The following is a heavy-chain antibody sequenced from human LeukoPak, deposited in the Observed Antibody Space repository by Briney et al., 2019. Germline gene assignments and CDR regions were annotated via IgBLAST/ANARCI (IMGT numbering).Heavy chain of an antibody. J-gene: IGHJ4*02. CDR3: ARDRGYGDLTLDY. CDR2: IYYSGST. Sequence: GSLRLSCTASGFTFGDYAMSWIRQPPGKGLEWIGYIYYSGSTNYNPSLKSRVTISVDTSKNQFSLKLSSVTAADTAVYYCARDRGYGDLTLDYWGQGTLVTVSS. V-gene: IGHV4-59*01. CDR1: GFTFGDYA. D-gene: IGHD4-17*01.